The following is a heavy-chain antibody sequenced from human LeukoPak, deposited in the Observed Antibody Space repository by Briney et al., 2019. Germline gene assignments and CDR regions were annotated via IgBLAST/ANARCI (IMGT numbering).Heavy chain of an antibody. J-gene: IGHJ5*02. CDR1: GGAISSYY. Sequence: KPSETLSLTCAVSGGAISSYYWSWIRQPPGTGLEWIGDICYSGSTNYNPSLKSRVTISVDTSKNQYSLKLSSVTAADTAVDYCARSFARNSWFDPWGQGTLVTVSS. V-gene: IGHV4-59*01. CDR2: ICYSGST. CDR3: ARSFARNSWFDP.